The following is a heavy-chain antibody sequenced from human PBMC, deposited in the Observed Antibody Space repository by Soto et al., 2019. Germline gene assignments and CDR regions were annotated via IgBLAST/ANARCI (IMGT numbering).Heavy chain of an antibody. J-gene: IGHJ6*02. CDR3: AIEPPQDDHSYYGVDV. CDR1: GGSFSGYY. V-gene: IGHV4-34*01. CDR2: INHSGST. Sequence: PSETLSLTCAVSGGSFSGYYWNWIRQPPGKGLEWIGKINHSGSTNYHPSLKSQGTISVDTAKNQFYLKLTSVTAAATAVFYCAIEPPQDDHSYYGVDVWGQGTPVTVSS.